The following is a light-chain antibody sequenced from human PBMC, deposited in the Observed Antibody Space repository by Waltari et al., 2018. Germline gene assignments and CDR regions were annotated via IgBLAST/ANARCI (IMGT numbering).Light chain of an antibody. V-gene: IGLV4-60*03. J-gene: IGLJ3*02. CDR3: ETWDINTPGV. CDR2: VEGNGRY. Sequence: HPLLPQSSSASASLGSSVKLNCTLSSGNKTYNSTWHQKQPGTAPRHLMKVEGNGRYKKGSGVPDRFSGSSSGADRYLTISNIQSEDEADYYCETWDINTPGVFGGGTKLTVL. CDR1: SGNKTYN.